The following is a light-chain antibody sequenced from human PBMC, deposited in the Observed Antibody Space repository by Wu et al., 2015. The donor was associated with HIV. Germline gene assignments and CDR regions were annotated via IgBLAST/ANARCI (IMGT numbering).Light chain of an antibody. CDR3: QQYNNWPPRT. CDR2: HSS. CDR1: QTVTSN. V-gene: IGKV3-15*01. J-gene: IGKJ1*01. Sequence: EIVLTQSPDTLYLSPGERATLSCRASQTVTSNYLAWYQHKPGQAPRLLIYHSSTRATGIPARFSGSGSGTEFTLTISSLQSEDFAVYYCQQYNNWPPRTFGQGTKVEMK.